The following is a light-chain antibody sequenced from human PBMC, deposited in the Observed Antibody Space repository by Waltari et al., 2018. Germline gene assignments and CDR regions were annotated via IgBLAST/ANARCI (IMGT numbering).Light chain of an antibody. CDR1: SSAVGGYNY. CDR3: SSYAGSYIFTV. J-gene: IGLJ2*01. CDR2: DVS. Sequence: QSALTQPRSVSGSPGQSVTISCTGTSSAVGGYNYVSWPQQHPGKAPKVMIYDVSKRPSGVPDRFSGSKSGNTASLTISGLQAEDEADYYCSSYAGSYIFTVFGGGTKLTVL. V-gene: IGLV2-11*01.